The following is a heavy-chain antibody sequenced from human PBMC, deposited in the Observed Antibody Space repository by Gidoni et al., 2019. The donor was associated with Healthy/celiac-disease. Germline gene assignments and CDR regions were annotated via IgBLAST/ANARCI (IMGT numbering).Heavy chain of an antibody. Sequence: EVQLVESGGGLVQPGRSLRLSCAASGFTFDDYAMHWVRQAPGKGLGWVSGISWNSGSIGYADSVKGRFTISRDNAKNSLYLQMNSLRAEDTALYYCAKDCRGEYSSRGGEFDYWGQGTLVTVSS. CDR2: ISWNSGSI. CDR1: GFTFDDYA. J-gene: IGHJ4*02. D-gene: IGHD6-13*01. CDR3: AKDCRGEYSSRGGEFDY. V-gene: IGHV3-9*01.